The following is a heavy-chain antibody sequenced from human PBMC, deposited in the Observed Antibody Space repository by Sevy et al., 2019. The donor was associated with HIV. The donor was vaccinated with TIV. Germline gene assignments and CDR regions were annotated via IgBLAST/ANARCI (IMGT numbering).Heavy chain of an antibody. J-gene: IGHJ4*02. D-gene: IGHD6-13*01. V-gene: IGHV1-18*01. CDR3: ARVPSAQYSSSWYYFDY. Sequence: ASVKVSCKASGYTFTSYGITWVRQAPGQGLEWMGWISSYNDNTNYAQNLQGRGTMTTDTSTSTAYMELRSLRSDDTAVYYCARVPSAQYSSSWYYFDYWGQGTLVTVSS. CDR1: GYTFTSYG. CDR2: ISSYNDNT.